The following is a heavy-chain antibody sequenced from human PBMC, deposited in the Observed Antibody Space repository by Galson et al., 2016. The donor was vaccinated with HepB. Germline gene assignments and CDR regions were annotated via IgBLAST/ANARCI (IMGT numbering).Heavy chain of an antibody. CDR2: VSYDGTYQ. D-gene: IGHD2-15*01. CDR3: ARVGSARRGGMDV. V-gene: IGHV3-30*03. Sequence: SLRLSCAASGFTFSNYAMHWVRQAPGKGLEWVAVVSYDGTYQYYGDSVKGRFTVSRDNSRNTLFLQMNSLRDEDTAVYYCARVGSARRGGMDVWGQGTTVTVSS. J-gene: IGHJ6*02. CDR1: GFTFSNYA.